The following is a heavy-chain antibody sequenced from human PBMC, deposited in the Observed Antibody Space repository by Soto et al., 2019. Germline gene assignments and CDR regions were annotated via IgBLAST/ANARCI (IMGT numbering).Heavy chain of an antibody. CDR1: GFIFSSYP. Sequence: EAQLLESGGGLVQPGGSLRLSCAASGFIFSSYPMSWFRQALGKGLEWVCGISGSGVTTFCADSVKGRFTISRDNSKNTPYLQMSSLRADDTAVYYCAKDLWGQRYFDLWGRGTLVTVSS. V-gene: IGHV3-23*01. CDR3: AKDLWGQRYFDL. CDR2: ISGSGVTT. D-gene: IGHD7-27*01. J-gene: IGHJ2*01.